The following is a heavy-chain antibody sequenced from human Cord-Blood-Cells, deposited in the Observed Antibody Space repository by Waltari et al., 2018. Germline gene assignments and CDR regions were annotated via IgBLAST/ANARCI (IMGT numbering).Heavy chain of an antibody. CDR3: ARGVGREPLYYFDY. V-gene: IGHV1-2*02. CDR1: GYTFTGQY. Sequence: QVQLLQSGAEVKKPGASVRVSWPAPGYTFTGQYMPWVPPAPGQGLEWMGWINPSSGGTNYAQKLQGRVTMTRDTSISTAYMGLSRLRSDDTAVYYCARGVGREPLYYFDYWGQGTLVTVSS. CDR2: INPSSGGT. J-gene: IGHJ4*02. D-gene: IGHD1-26*01.